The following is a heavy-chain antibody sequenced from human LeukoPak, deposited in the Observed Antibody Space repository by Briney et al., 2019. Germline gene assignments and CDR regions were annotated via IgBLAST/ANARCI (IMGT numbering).Heavy chain of an antibody. J-gene: IGHJ4*02. V-gene: IGHV3-73*01. CDR1: GATYRDST. CDR2: IRSQVDNYGT. D-gene: IGHD1-14*01. CDR3: TRRPPQGRLGFDF. Sequence: PGGSLRLSCAASGATYRDSTIHWVRQPSGKRLEWVGHIRSQVDNYGTLYAASVKGRFTISRDDSKNTAFLHMNSLKIEDTAIYFCTRRPPQGRLGFDFWSQGSPVSVSS.